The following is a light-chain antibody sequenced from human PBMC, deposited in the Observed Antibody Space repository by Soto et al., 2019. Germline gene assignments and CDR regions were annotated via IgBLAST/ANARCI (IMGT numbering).Light chain of an antibody. CDR1: QSVSSSS. CDR2: DAS. J-gene: IGKJ5*01. CDR3: QQYNNWPPIT. V-gene: IGKV3-20*01. Sequence: EIVLTQSPGILSLSPGERATLSCRASQSVSSSSLAWYQQKPGQAPRLLIYDASSRAAGIPDRFSGSGSGTEFTLTISSLQSEDFAVYYCQQYNNWPPITFGQGTRLEIK.